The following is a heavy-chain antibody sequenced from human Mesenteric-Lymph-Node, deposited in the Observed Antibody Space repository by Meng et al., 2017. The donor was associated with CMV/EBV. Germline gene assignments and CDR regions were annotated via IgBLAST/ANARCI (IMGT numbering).Heavy chain of an antibody. D-gene: IGHD2-15*01. J-gene: IGHJ4*02. V-gene: IGHV3-21*01. CDR3: ATVGLGCSGGSCYSY. Sequence: GESLKISCAASGFTVSSYNMNWVRQAPGKGLEWVSSISSSSSYIYYADSVTGRFTISRDNAKNSLFLQMNSLRAEDTAVYYCATVGLGCSGGSCYSYWGQGTLVTVSS. CDR1: GFTVSSYN. CDR2: ISSSSSYI.